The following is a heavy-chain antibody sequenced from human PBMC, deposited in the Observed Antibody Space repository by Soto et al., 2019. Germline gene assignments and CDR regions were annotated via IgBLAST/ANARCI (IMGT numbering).Heavy chain of an antibody. J-gene: IGHJ4*02. CDR3: ARELGEVRGVIQDY. D-gene: IGHD3-10*01. Sequence: SVKVSCKASGGTFSSYAISWVRQAPGQGLEWMGGIIPIFGTANYAQKFQGRVTITADESTSTAYMELSSLRSEDTAVYYCARELGEVRGVIQDYWGQGXLVTVYS. CDR2: IIPIFGTA. CDR1: GGTFSSYA. V-gene: IGHV1-69*13.